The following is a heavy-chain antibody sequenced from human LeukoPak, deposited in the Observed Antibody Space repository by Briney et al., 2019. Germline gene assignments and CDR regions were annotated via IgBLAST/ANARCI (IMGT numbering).Heavy chain of an antibody. CDR1: GFTFSSYA. CDR3: AKSTSYYYDSSDTYYFDY. D-gene: IGHD3-22*01. CDR2: ISGSGGST. Sequence: PGGSLRLSCAASGFTFSSYAMSWVRQAPGKGLEWVSAISGSGGSTYYADSVKGRFTISRDSSKNTLYLQMNSLRAEDTAIYYCAKSTSYYYDSSDTYYFDYWGQGTLVTVSS. V-gene: IGHV3-23*01. J-gene: IGHJ4*02.